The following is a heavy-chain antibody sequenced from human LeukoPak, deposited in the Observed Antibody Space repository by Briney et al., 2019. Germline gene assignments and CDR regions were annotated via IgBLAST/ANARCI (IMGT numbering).Heavy chain of an antibody. D-gene: IGHD5-24*01. CDR2: IRYDGSNK. CDR3: VRDLGTILAPTY. Sequence: PGGSLRLSCAASGFTFSSYGMHWVRQAPGKGLEWVAFIRYDGSNKYYADSVKGRFTISRDNSKNTLYLQMNSLRVDDAAVYYCVRDLGTILAPTYWGQGTLVTVSS. V-gene: IGHV3-30*02. CDR1: GFTFSSYG. J-gene: IGHJ4*02.